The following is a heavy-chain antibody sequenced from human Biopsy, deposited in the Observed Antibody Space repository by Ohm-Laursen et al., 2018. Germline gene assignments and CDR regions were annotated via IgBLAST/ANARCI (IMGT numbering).Heavy chain of an antibody. Sequence: SLRLSCSASGFTVSRNYMTWVRQAPGKGLEWVSVIDSGGYTHYTDSVKGRFTISRDNSENTLYLQMNNLSAEDTAVYYCARSTYYYESSGTRRGLDIWGQGTMVTVSS. CDR3: ARSTYYYESSGTRRGLDI. D-gene: IGHD3-22*01. V-gene: IGHV3-53*01. CDR2: IDSGGYT. J-gene: IGHJ3*02. CDR1: GFTVSRNY.